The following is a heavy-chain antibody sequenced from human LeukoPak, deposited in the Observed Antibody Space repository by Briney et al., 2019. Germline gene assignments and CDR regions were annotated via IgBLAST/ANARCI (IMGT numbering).Heavy chain of an antibody. Sequence: SETLSLTCTVSGGSISSSSYYWGWIRQPPGEGLEWIGSIYYSGSTYYNPSLKSRVTISVDTSKNQFSLKLSSVTAADTAVYYCARLVDGDPFYFDYWGQGTLVTVSS. J-gene: IGHJ4*02. CDR1: GGSISSSSYY. CDR3: ARLVDGDPFYFDY. D-gene: IGHD4-17*01. CDR2: IYYSGST. V-gene: IGHV4-39*01.